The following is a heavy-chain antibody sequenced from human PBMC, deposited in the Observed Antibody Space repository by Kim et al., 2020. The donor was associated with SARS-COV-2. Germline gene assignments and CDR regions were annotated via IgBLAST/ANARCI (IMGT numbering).Heavy chain of an antibody. CDR1: GASISSGGYY. V-gene: IGHV4-31*03. D-gene: IGHD3-22*01. J-gene: IGHJ3*02. CDR3: ARDYYDGHHSFDI. Sequence: TLSLTCSVSGASISSGGYYWNWIRQHPGKGLEWVGYIYYNGNAYYNPSLKSRVSISVVTSKNQFSLKLTSVTAADTAVYYCARDYYDGHHSFDIWGQGTMVTVSS. CDR2: IYYNGNA.